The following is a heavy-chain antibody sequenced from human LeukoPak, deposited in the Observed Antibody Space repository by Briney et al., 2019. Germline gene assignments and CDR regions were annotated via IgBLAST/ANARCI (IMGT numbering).Heavy chain of an antibody. V-gene: IGHV5-51*01. D-gene: IGHD6-19*01. CDR1: GYSFTSYW. Sequence: GESLKISCKGSGYSFTSYWIGWVRQMPGKGLEWMGIIYPGDSDTRYSPSFQGQVTISADKSISTAYLQWSSLKASDTAMYYCASPSHRGGWYSTKYSQHGAQGPRVTVSS. CDR3: ASPSHRGGWYSTKYSQH. CDR2: IYPGDSDT. J-gene: IGHJ1*01.